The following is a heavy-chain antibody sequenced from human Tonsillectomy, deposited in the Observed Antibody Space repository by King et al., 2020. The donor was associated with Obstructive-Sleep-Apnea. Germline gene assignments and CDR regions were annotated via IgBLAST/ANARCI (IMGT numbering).Heavy chain of an antibody. J-gene: IGHJ4*02. V-gene: IGHV3-15*01. D-gene: IGHD3-10*01. Sequence: VQLVESGGGLVKPGGSLRLSCAASGFTFSNAWMSWVRQAPGKGLEWVGRIKSKTDGGTTDYAAPVKGRFTISRDDSKNTLYLQMNSLKTEDTAGYYCTKGPHMVRGVSWGQGTLVTVSS. CDR1: GFTFSNAW. CDR2: IKSKTDGGTT. CDR3: TKGPHMVRGVS.